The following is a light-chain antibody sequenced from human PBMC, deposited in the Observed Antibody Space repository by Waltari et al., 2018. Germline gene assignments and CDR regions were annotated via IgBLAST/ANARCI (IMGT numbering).Light chain of an antibody. CDR1: QSVGRT. J-gene: IGKJ1*01. CDR2: DAS. CDR3: QKYGRLPAT. V-gene: IGKV3-20*01. Sequence: EIVLTQSPGTLSLSPGERATLSCRASQSVGRTLACYQQKPGQAPRLLIYDASTRATGIPDRFSGTGFGTDFSLTISRLEPEDFAVYYCQKYGRLPATFGQGTTVEIK.